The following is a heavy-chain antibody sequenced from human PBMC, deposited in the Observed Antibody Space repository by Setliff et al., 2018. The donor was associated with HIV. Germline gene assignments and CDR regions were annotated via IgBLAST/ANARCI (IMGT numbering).Heavy chain of an antibody. V-gene: IGHV4-59*08. CDR2: INHSGST. CDR3: ATYAGNGGGKGY. Sequence: PSETLSPTCTVSGGSINSYYWNWIRQPAGKGLEWIGEINHSGSTNYNPSLKSRVTISVDTSKNQFSLTLSSVTAADTAMYYCATYAGNGGGKGYWGQGTLVTVSS. CDR1: GGSINSYY. J-gene: IGHJ4*02. D-gene: IGHD2-21*01.